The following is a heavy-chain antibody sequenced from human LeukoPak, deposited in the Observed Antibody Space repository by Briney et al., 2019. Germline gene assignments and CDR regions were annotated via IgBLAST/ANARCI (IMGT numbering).Heavy chain of an antibody. V-gene: IGHV3-21*01. CDR3: ARGYDYGDSSGAFDI. D-gene: IGHD4-17*01. J-gene: IGHJ3*02. Sequence: GGSLRLSCAASGFTFSSYSMNWVRQAPGKGLEWVSSISSSSSYIYYADSVKGRFTISRDNAKNSPYLQMNSLRAEDTAVYYCARGYDYGDSSGAFDIWGQGTMVTVSS. CDR1: GFTFSSYS. CDR2: ISSSSSYI.